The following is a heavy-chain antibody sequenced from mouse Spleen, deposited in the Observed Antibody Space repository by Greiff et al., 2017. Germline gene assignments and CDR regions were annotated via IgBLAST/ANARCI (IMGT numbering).Heavy chain of an antibody. J-gene: IGHJ4*01. CDR3: ARRGKLGRSAMDY. Sequence: EVQGVESGGDLVKPGGSLKLSCAASGFTFSSYGMSWVRQTPDKRLEWVATISSGGSYTYYPDSVKGRFTISRDNAKNTLYLQMSSLKSEDTAMYYCARRGKLGRSAMDYWGQGTSVTVSS. CDR2: ISSGGSYT. D-gene: IGHD4-1*01. V-gene: IGHV5-6*01. CDR1: GFTFSSYG.